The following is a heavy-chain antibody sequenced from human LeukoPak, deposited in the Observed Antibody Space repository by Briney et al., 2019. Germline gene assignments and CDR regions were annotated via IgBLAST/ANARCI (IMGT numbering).Heavy chain of an antibody. CDR1: GYTFTAYY. D-gene: IGHD3-10*01. Sequence: ASVNVSCMASGYTFTAYYMHWVRQAPGQGLEWMGWIGPISGGTNYAHKFQGRVTMTRDTSISTDKLEMRRLRYDDTAVYYCASGDHYYGSGSYYYYYGMDVWGQGTTVTVSS. CDR2: IGPISGGT. CDR3: ASGDHYYGSGSYYYYYGMDV. V-gene: IGHV1-2*02. J-gene: IGHJ6*02.